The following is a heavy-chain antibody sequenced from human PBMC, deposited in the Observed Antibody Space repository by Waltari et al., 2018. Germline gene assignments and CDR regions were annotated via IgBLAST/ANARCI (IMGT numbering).Heavy chain of an antibody. D-gene: IGHD3-22*01. V-gene: IGHV4-34*01. CDR2: IHHDGNT. Sequence: QVQLQQWGSGLLKPSETLSLTCGDYGGSFSRYFWTWVRQLPGKGLEWIGDIHHDGNTNFNPSLKSRVTMSIDTSKNQFSLKLRSVTAADTAVYYCARGPYYFDSSGYDYWGQGTLVTVSS. CDR1: GGSFSRYF. J-gene: IGHJ4*02. CDR3: ARGPYYFDSSGYDY.